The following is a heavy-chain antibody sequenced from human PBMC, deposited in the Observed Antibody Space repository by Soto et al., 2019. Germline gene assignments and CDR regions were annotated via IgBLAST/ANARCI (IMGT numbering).Heavy chain of an antibody. J-gene: IGHJ3*02. D-gene: IGHD5-18*01. Sequence: EVQLLESGGGLVQPGESLRLSCAASGLTFSSYAMNWVRQAPGKGLEWVSGVSGGGGSTYYADSVKGRFTISRDNSKNTLYLQMNSLRAEDTAEYYCAKDSSGYSYDHNAFDIWGQGTMVTVSS. CDR1: GLTFSSYA. CDR2: VSGGGGST. CDR3: AKDSSGYSYDHNAFDI. V-gene: IGHV3-23*01.